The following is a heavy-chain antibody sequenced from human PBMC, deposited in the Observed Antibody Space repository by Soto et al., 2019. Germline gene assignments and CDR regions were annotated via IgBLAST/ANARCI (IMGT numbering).Heavy chain of an antibody. Sequence: SETLSLTCTVSGGTISSGDYYWSWIRQPPGKGLEWIGYIYYSGTTYYNPSLKSRVTISVDTSKNQFSLKQTSVTAADTAVYYCARAPMVRGVYWFDPWGQGTLVTVSS. CDR1: GGTISSGDYY. J-gene: IGHJ5*02. CDR3: ARAPMVRGVYWFDP. V-gene: IGHV4-30-4*01. D-gene: IGHD3-10*01. CDR2: IYYSGTT.